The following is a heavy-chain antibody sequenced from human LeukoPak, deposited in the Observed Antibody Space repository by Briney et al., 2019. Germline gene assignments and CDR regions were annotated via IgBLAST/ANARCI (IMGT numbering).Heavy chain of an antibody. Sequence: GGSLRLSCAASGFTFSSYIMNWVRQAPGKGLEWVSYISTTGTIYYADSVEGRFTISRDNAKNSLYLQMNSLRAEDTAVYYCAIAGSHRNSGYDYWGQGTLVTVSS. D-gene: IGHD5-12*01. J-gene: IGHJ4*02. V-gene: IGHV3-48*04. CDR2: ISTTGTI. CDR3: AIAGSHRNSGYDY. CDR1: GFTFSSYI.